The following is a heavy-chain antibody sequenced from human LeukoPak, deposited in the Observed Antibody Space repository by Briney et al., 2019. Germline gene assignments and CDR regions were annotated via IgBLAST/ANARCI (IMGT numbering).Heavy chain of an antibody. Sequence: PGGSLRLSCAASGFTFSNAWMSWVRQAPGKGPEWVGRIKSKTDGGTTDYAAPVKGRFTISRDDSKNTLYLQMNSLKTEDTAVYYCTSRYCSSTSCYYAADAFDIWGQGTMVTVSS. CDR1: GFTFSNAW. CDR3: TSRYCSSTSCYYAADAFDI. J-gene: IGHJ3*02. V-gene: IGHV3-15*01. CDR2: IKSKTDGGTT. D-gene: IGHD2-2*01.